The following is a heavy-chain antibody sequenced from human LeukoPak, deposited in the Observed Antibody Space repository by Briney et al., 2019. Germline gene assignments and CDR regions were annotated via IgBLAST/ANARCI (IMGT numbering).Heavy chain of an antibody. CDR3: VRHDSWNNDNWFDP. CDR1: GGSISSTSYY. CDR2: IHFSGST. Sequence: MASETLSLTCTVSGGSISSTSYYWGWIRQPPGKGLEWVATIHFSGSTYYNPSLKSRVTISVDTSKNQFSLKLTSVTAADTAVYYCVRHDSWNNDNWFDPWGQGTLVTVSS. D-gene: IGHD1/OR15-1a*01. V-gene: IGHV4-39*01. J-gene: IGHJ5*02.